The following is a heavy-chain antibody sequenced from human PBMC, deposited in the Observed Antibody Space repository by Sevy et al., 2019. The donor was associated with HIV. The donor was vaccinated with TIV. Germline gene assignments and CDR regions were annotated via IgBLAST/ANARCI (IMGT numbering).Heavy chain of an antibody. D-gene: IGHD3-22*01. CDR3: AKEYTYYYDTLDAFDI. J-gene: IGHJ3*02. Sequence: GGSLRLSCAASGFTFSSYAMSWVRHAPGKGLEWVSAISGSGGSTYYADSVKGRFTISRDNSKNTLYLQMNSLRAEDTAVYYCAKEYTYYYDTLDAFDIWGQGTMVTVSS. V-gene: IGHV3-23*01. CDR2: ISGSGGST. CDR1: GFTFSSYA.